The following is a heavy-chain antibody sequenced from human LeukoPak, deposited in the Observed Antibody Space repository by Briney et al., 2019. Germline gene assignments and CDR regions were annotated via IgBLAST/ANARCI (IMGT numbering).Heavy chain of an antibody. CDR2: IRNDVSNK. D-gene: IGHD2-15*01. CDR3: ATPYIASLGGWVAY. Sequence: GGSLRLSCAASGFSFSNYGMHWVRQAPGKGLEWVTFIRNDVSNKYYADSVRGRFSISRDNSKNTLYLQMNSLRADDTAIYYCATPYIASLGGWVAYWGQGTLVTVSS. CDR1: GFSFSNYG. J-gene: IGHJ4*02. V-gene: IGHV3-30*02.